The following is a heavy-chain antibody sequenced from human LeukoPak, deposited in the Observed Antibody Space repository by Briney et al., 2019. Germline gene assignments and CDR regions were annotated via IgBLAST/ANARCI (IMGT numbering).Heavy chain of an antibody. CDR1: GFTFDDYA. CDR3: AKDLGVGLNAFDI. J-gene: IGHJ3*02. V-gene: IGHV3-9*01. D-gene: IGHD4/OR15-4a*01. Sequence: PGGSLRRSCAASGFTFDDYAMHWVRQAPGKGLEWVSGISWNSGSIGYADSVKGRFTISRDNAKNSLYLQMNSLRAEDTALYYCAKDLGVGLNAFDIWGQGTMVTVSS. CDR2: ISWNSGSI.